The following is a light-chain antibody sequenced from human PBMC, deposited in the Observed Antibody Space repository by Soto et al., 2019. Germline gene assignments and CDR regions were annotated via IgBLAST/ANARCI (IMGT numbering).Light chain of an antibody. V-gene: IGKV3-11*01. CDR3: HLRSNWPPTWT. CDR2: DAS. CDR1: QSVSSY. Sequence: EIVLSQSPATLSLSPGERATLSCRASQSVSSYLAWYQHIPGQAPRLLIYDASKRSNGIPARFRGSGSGTDCTLPISRLEPEDFAVYYCHLRSNWPPTWTFGQRTKVEVK. J-gene: IGKJ1*01.